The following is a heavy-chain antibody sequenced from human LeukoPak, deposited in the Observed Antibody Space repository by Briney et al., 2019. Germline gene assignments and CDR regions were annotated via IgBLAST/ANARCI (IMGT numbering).Heavy chain of an antibody. V-gene: IGHV4-39*07. CDR2: IYYSGST. D-gene: IGHD3-22*01. CDR1: GGSISSSSYY. Sequence: SETLSLTCTVSGGSISSSSYYWGWIRQPPGKGLEWIGSIYYSGSTNYNPSLKSRVTISVDTSKNQFSLKLSSVTAADTAVYYCASSSEMIRLRGANYFDYWGQGTLVTVSS. CDR3: ASSSEMIRLRGANYFDY. J-gene: IGHJ4*02.